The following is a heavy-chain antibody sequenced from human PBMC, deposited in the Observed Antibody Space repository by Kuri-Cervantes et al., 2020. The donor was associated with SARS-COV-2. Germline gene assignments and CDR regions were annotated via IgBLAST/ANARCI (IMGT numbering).Heavy chain of an antibody. Sequence: SVKVSCKASGYTFTSYGISWVRQAPGQGLEWMGWISAYNGNTNYAQKLQGRATMTTDTSTSTAYMELRSLRSDDTAVYYCARDLRGYSYGYFPGGYWGQGTLVTVSS. V-gene: IGHV1-18*04. CDR3: ARDLRGYSYGYFPGGY. CDR2: ISAYNGNT. CDR1: GYTFTSYG. J-gene: IGHJ4*02. D-gene: IGHD5-18*01.